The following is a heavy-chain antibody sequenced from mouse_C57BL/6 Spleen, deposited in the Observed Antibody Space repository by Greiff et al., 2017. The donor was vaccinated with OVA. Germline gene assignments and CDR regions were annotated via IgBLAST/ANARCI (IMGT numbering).Heavy chain of an antibody. CDR2: ISSGGSYT. CDR1: GFTFSSYG. CDR3: ARRPTGTDYAMDY. D-gene: IGHD4-1*02. Sequence: EVKLMESGGDLVKPGGSLKLSCAASGFTFSSYGMSWVRQTPDKRLEWVATISSGGSYTYYPDSVKGRFTISRDNAKNTLYLQMSSLKSEDTAMYYCARRPTGTDYAMDYWGQGTSVTVSS. V-gene: IGHV5-6*02. J-gene: IGHJ4*01.